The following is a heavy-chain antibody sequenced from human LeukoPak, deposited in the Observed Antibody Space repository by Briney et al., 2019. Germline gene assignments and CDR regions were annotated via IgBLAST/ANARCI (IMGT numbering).Heavy chain of an antibody. Sequence: GASVKVSCKASGYTFTSYGISWVRQAPGQGLEWMGWISAYNGNTNYAQKLQGRVTMTTDTSTSTAYMELSSLRSEDTAVYYCARKASVFWSGPNWFDPWGQGTLVTVSS. J-gene: IGHJ5*02. CDR3: ARKASVFWSGPNWFDP. V-gene: IGHV1-18*01. CDR2: ISAYNGNT. D-gene: IGHD3-3*01. CDR1: GYTFTSYG.